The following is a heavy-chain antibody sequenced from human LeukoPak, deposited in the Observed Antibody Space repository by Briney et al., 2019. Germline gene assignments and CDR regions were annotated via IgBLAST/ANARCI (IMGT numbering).Heavy chain of an antibody. CDR3: ARGGGYDILTGPYYFDY. J-gene: IGHJ4*02. CDR2: IDHSGST. CDR1: GGSFSGYY. D-gene: IGHD3-9*01. V-gene: IGHV4-34*01. Sequence: PSETLSLTCAVYGGSFSGYYWSWIRQPPGKGLEWIGEIDHSGSTNYNPSLKSRVTISVDTSENQFSLKLSSVTAADTAVYYCARGGGYDILTGPYYFDYWGQGTLVTVSS.